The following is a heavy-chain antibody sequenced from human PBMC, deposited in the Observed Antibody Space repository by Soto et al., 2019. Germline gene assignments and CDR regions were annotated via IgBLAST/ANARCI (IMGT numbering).Heavy chain of an antibody. CDR2: IYYSGST. CDR3: AGEEKGYCSGGSCYRLAPFDY. J-gene: IGHJ4*02. CDR1: GGSISSYY. D-gene: IGHD2-15*01. V-gene: IGHV4-59*01. Sequence: TSDTLSVTWTVSGGSISSYYWSCIRQPPGKGLEWIGYIYYSGSTNYNPSLKSRVTISVDTSKNQFSLKLSSVTAADTAVYYCAGEEKGYCSGGSCYRLAPFDYWGQGTLVTSPQ.